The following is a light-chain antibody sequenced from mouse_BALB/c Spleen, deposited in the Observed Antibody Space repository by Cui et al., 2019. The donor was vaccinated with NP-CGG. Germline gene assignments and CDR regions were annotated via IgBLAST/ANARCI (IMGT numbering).Light chain of an antibody. CDR2: GTN. CDR1: TGAVTTSNY. J-gene: IGLJ1*01. CDR3: ALWYSNHWV. V-gene: IGLV1*01. Sequence: AVVPQESALTTSPGETVTLTCRSSTGAVTTSNYANWVQEKPDHLFTGLIGGTNNRPPGVPARFSGSLIGDKAALTITGAQTEDEAIYFCALWYSNHWVFGGGTKLTVL.